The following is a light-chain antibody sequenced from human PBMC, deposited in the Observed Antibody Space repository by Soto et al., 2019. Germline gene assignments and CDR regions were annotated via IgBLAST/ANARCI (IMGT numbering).Light chain of an antibody. J-gene: IGKJ1*01. Sequence: DIVMTQSPESLAVSLGERATVNCKSSQSVLYSSNNKNYLAWYQQKPGQPPKLIIYCAFTRESGVPDLFIGRGSGTDVTLTISSLQTEDVEVYNCQPYYNTPWTFGQGTKVEIK. CDR2: CAF. CDR3: QPYYNTPWT. V-gene: IGKV4-1*01. CDR1: QSVLYSSNNKNY.